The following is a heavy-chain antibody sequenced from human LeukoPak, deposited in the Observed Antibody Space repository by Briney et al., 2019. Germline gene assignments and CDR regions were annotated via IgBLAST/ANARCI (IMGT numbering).Heavy chain of an antibody. Sequence: SVKVSCKASGGTFSSYAISWVRQAPGQGREWMGGIIPTLGTANYAQNFQGRVTITTDESTSTPYLELSSLRSEDTAVYYCAXXCHHTAEYSSSSXGENWFDPWGQGTLVTVSS. D-gene: IGHD6-6*01. CDR2: IIPTLGTA. J-gene: IGHJ5*02. V-gene: IGHV1-69*05. CDR1: GGTFSSYA. CDR3: AXXCHHTAEYSSSSXGENWFDP.